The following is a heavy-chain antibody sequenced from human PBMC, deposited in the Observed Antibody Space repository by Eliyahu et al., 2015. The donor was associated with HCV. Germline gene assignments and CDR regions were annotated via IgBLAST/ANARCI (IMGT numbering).Heavy chain of an antibody. Sequence: QVQLQQWGAGLLKPSETLSLTCVVYGEALTAYSWXWIRQPPGXGLEWIGEFDHSGSTKYNPSLKSRVIISVDTSTNQFSLKLTSVTAADAAVYYCARGHRDSSTLWGAYYYYYYMDVWGKGTTVTVSS. D-gene: IGHD2-2*01. CDR3: ARGHRDSSTLWGAYYYYYYMDV. J-gene: IGHJ6*03. V-gene: IGHV4-34*01. CDR1: GEALTAYS. CDR2: FDHSGST.